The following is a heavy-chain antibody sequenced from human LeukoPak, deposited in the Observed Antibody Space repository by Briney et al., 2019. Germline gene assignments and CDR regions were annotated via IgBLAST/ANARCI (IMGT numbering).Heavy chain of an antibody. CDR2: ISGNGGVI. V-gene: IGHV3-11*04. J-gene: IGHJ4*02. Sequence: PGGSMRLSCAASGFTFSDNYMTWVRQAPGKGLEWLSYISGNGGVIQYADSVKGRFTISRDNAKNLLYLQMDSLRVEDTAIYYCARDPRTVRIWGQGTLVTVSS. CDR1: GFTFSDNY. CDR3: ARDPRTVRI. D-gene: IGHD1-1*01.